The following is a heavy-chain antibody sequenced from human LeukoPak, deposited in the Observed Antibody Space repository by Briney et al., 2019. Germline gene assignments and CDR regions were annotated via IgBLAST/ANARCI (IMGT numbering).Heavy chain of an antibody. CDR3: AIGYSSSAFDY. V-gene: IGHV4-59*12. J-gene: IGHJ4*02. Sequence: SETLSLTCTVSGGSISSYYWSWIRQPPGKGLEWIGYIYYSGSTNYNPSLKSRVTISVDTSKNQFSLKLSSVTAADTAVYYCAIGYSSSAFDYWGQGTLVTVSS. D-gene: IGHD6-6*01. CDR2: IYYSGST. CDR1: GGSISSYY.